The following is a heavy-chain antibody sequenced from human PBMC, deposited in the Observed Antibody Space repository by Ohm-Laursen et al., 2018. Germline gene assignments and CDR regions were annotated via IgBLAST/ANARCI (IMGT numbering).Heavy chain of an antibody. J-gene: IGHJ3*02. Sequence: SQTLSLTCTVSGGSVSSGSYYWSWIRQPPGKGLEWIGYIYYSGSTNYNPSLKSRVTISVDTSKNQFSLKLSPVTAADTAVYYCARSDSSGYYFRGHAFDIWGQGTMVTVSS. CDR3: ARSDSSGYYFRGHAFDI. V-gene: IGHV4-61*01. CDR1: GGSVSSGSYY. D-gene: IGHD3-22*01. CDR2: IYYSGST.